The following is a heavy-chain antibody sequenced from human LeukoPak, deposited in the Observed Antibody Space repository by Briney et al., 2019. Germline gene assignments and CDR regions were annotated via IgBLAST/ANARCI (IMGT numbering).Heavy chain of an antibody. Sequence: TGESLKISCKSSGYSFTSYWIGGVRQTPGKGLEWMGIIYPGDSDTRYSPSFQGQVTISAEKSISTAYLQWSSMKASDTAMYYCASAMGYYYYGMDVWGQGTTVTVSS. CDR1: GYSFTSYW. V-gene: IGHV5-51*01. CDR2: IYPGDSDT. CDR3: ASAMGYYYYGMDV. J-gene: IGHJ6*02.